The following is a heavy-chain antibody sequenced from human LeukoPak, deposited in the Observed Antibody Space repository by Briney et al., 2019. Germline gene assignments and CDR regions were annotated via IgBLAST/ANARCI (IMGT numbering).Heavy chain of an antibody. CDR1: GGSFSGYY. J-gene: IGHJ3*02. CDR3: ARGLLITMGAFDI. D-gene: IGHD3-10*01. CDR2: INHSGST. Sequence: PSETLSLTCAVYGGSFSGYYWSWIRQPPVKGLEWIGEINHSGSTNYNPSLKSRVTISVDTSKNQFSLKLSSVTAADTAVYYCARGLLITMGAFDIWGQGTMVTVSS. V-gene: IGHV4-34*01.